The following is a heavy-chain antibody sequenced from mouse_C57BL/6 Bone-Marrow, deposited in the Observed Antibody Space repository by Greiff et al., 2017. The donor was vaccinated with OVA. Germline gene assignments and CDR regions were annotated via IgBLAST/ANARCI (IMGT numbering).Heavy chain of an antibody. CDR3: ARGGSSGYFDV. CDR2: IWPGGGT. Sequence: VKLVESGPGLVAPSQSLSITCTVSGFSLTSYAISWVRQPPGKGLEWLGVIWPGGGTNYNSALKSRLSISKDNSKSQVFLKMNSLQTDDTARYYCARGGSSGYFDVWGTGTTVTVSS. V-gene: IGHV2-9-1*01. CDR1: GFSLTSYA. J-gene: IGHJ1*03. D-gene: IGHD1-1*01.